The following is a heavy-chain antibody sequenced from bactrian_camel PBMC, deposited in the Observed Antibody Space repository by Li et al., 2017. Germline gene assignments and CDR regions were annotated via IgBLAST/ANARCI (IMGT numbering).Heavy chain of an antibody. Sequence: QVQLVESGGGLVQPGRSLRLSCSASGFTFSRYWKYWVRQAPEKGLEWVSGLDDDGETTYYVDRVKGRFTVSRDNAKNTLYLQLNSLKTEDTALYYCAAKPPEWCTNYYCCRRSLTDYNIWGQGTQVTVS. CDR1: GFTFSRYW. V-gene: IGHV3S1*01. D-gene: IGHD3*01. CDR3: AAKPPEWCTNYYCCRRSLTDYNI. CDR2: LDDDGETT. J-gene: IGHJ4*01.